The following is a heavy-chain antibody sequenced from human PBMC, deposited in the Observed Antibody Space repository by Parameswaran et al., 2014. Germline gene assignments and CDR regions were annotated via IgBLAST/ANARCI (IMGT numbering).Heavy chain of an antibody. V-gene: IGHV4-34*01. D-gene: IGHD3-22*01. CDR3: ARGRRVVVVITTTGTSYYFDY. J-gene: IGHJ4*02. Sequence: GSLRLSCAVYGGSFSGYYWSWIRQPPGKGLEWIGEINHSGSTNYNPSLKSRVTISVDTSKNQFSLKLSSVTAADTAVYYCARGRRVVVVITTTGTSYYFDYWGQGTLVTVSS. CDR2: INHSGST. CDR1: GGSFSGYY.